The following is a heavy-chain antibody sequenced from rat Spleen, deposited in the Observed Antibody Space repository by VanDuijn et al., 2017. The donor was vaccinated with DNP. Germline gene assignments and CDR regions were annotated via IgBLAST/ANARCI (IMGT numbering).Heavy chain of an antibody. CDR2: ISPSGGST. J-gene: IGHJ3*01. D-gene: IGHD1-1*01. V-gene: IGHV5-19*01. Sequence: EVQLVESGGGLVQPGRSLKLSCAASGFTFSNYGMHWIRQAPTKGLEWVASISPSGGSTYYRDSVKGRFTISRDNAKSTLYLQMDSLRSEDTATYYCATRAFITTVDNWFAYWGQGTLVTVSS. CDR1: GFTFSNYG. CDR3: ATRAFITTVDNWFAY.